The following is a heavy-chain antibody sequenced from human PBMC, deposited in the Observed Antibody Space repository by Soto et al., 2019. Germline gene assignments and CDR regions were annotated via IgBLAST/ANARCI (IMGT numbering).Heavy chain of an antibody. CDR2: IWYDGSNK. CDR3: AKTRTGDTAMVKGFDY. Sequence: GGSLRLSCAASGFTFSSYGMHWVRQAPGKGLEWVAVIWYDGSNKYYADSVKGRFTISRDNSKNTLYLQMNSLRAEDTAVYYCAKTRTGDTAMVKGFDYWGQGTLVTVSS. CDR1: GFTFSSYG. V-gene: IGHV3-33*06. D-gene: IGHD5-18*01. J-gene: IGHJ4*02.